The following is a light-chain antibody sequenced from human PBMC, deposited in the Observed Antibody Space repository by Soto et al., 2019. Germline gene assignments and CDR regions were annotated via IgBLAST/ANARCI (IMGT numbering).Light chain of an antibody. CDR3: CSYAGSSPILGV. CDR1: SSDVGSYNL. Sequence: QSALTQPASVSGSPGQSITISCTGTSSDVGSYNLVSWYQQHPGKAPKLMIYEGSKRPSGVSNRFSGSKSGNTASLTISGLQAEDEADYYCCSYAGSSPILGVFGGGTKLTVL. V-gene: IGLV2-23*01. CDR2: EGS. J-gene: IGLJ3*02.